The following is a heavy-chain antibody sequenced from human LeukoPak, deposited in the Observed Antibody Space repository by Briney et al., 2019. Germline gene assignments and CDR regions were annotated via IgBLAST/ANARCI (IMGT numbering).Heavy chain of an antibody. J-gene: IGHJ1*01. CDR1: GGSISSSSYY. D-gene: IGHD6-13*01. Sequence: SETLSLTCTVSGGSISSSSYYWGWIRQPPGKGLEWIGSIYYSGSTYYNPSLKSRVTISVDTSKNQFSLKLSSVTAADTAVYYCARGHFQYSSSWYRVEYFQHWGQGTLVTVSS. V-gene: IGHV4-39*07. CDR2: IYYSGST. CDR3: ARGHFQYSSSWYRVEYFQH.